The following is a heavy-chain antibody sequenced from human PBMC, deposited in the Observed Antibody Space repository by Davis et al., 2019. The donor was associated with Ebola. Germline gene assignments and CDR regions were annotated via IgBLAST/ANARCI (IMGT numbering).Heavy chain of an antibody. D-gene: IGHD2-15*01. J-gene: IGHJ6*04. Sequence: GESLKISCAASGFTLSSYWMSWVRQAPGKGLEWVANIKEDGSEKYYVDSVKGRFTISRGNAKNSLYLQMNSLRAEDTAVYYCARGIWYCSGGSCFLYDYYGMDVWGKGTTVTVSS. CDR1: GFTLSSYW. V-gene: IGHV3-7*01. CDR2: IKEDGSEK. CDR3: ARGIWYCSGGSCFLYDYYGMDV.